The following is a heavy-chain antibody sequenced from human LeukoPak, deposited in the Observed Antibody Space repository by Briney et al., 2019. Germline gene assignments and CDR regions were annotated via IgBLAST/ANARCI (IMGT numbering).Heavy chain of an antibody. D-gene: IGHD2-21*01. J-gene: IGHJ4*02. CDR3: ASYPRNIPTPPFDY. V-gene: IGHV1-2*02. CDR2: INPNNGDT. Sequence: GASVKVSCKASGYTFTAQYMHWVRQAPGQGLECMGWINPNNGDTKYAQSFLGRVTMTRDTSTTTAYMELRSLRSDDTAVYFCASYPRNIPTPPFDYWGQGTLVTVSS. CDR1: GYTFTAQY.